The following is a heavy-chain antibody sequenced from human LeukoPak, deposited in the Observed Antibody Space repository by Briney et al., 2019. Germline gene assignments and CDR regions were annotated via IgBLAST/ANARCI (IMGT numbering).Heavy chain of an antibody. CDR2: IYPGDSHI. Sequence: GESLKIFCKASGYIFTDFWIGWVRQMPGKGLEWMGIIYPGDSHIAYSPSFQGQVTISADKSISTAYLQWSSLKASDTAIYYCARIKFRGAINWFDPWGQGTLVTVSS. CDR3: ARIKFRGAINWFDP. CDR1: GYIFTDFW. D-gene: IGHD2-21*01. J-gene: IGHJ5*02. V-gene: IGHV5-51*01.